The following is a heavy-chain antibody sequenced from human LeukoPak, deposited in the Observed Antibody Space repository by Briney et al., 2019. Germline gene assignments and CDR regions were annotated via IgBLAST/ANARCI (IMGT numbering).Heavy chain of an antibody. J-gene: IGHJ3*02. CDR2: IKQDGSEK. CDR3: AREKEWPPIPDAFDI. CDR1: GFTFSSYW. V-gene: IGHV3-7*01. D-gene: IGHD3-3*01. Sequence: GGSLRLSCTASGFTFSSYWMSWVRQAPGKGLEWVANIKQDGSEKYYVDSVKGRFTISRDNAKNSLYLQMNSLRAEDTAVYYCAREKEWPPIPDAFDIWGRGTMVTVSS.